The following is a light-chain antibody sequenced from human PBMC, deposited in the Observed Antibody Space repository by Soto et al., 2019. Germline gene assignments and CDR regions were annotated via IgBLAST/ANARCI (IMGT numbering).Light chain of an antibody. Sequence: EIVMTQSPDALSVSPGESATLSCRASQSVSSALAWYQQKPGQAPRLLIYGASTRATGVPARFSGSGYGTEFTLTISSLQSEDFALYYCQQYSIWPTFGQGTKVDIK. V-gene: IGKV3-15*01. CDR1: QSVSSA. CDR2: GAS. CDR3: QQYSIWPT. J-gene: IGKJ1*01.